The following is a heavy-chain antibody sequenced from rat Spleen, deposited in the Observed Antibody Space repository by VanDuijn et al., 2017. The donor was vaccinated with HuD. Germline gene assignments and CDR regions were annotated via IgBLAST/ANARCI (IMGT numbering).Heavy chain of an antibody. CDR2: ISYEGSTT. Sequence: EVQLVESGGGLVRPGRSLKLSCAASGFTFSDYYMAWVRQAPKKGLEWVASISYEGSTTHYGDSVKGRFTISRDSAESTLYLQMNSLSSEDTATYYCARHGVNYGAYNWFAYWGQGTLVTVSS. D-gene: IGHD1-11*01. CDR1: GFTFSDYY. J-gene: IGHJ3*01. V-gene: IGHV5-22*01. CDR3: ARHGVNYGAYNWFAY.